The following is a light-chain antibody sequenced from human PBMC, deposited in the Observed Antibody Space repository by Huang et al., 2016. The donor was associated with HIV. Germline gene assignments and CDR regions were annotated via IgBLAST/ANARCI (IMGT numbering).Light chain of an antibody. CDR3: QNYNNVPGT. Sequence: DIQMTQSPSSLSASVGDRVTITCRASQGISHYLAWYQQKPGKVPKLLIYAASTLQSGVPSRFSGSGSGTHFTLTIGSLQPEDVATYCCQNYNNVPGTFGQGTRLEIK. V-gene: IGKV1-27*01. CDR2: AAS. CDR1: QGISHY. J-gene: IGKJ5*01.